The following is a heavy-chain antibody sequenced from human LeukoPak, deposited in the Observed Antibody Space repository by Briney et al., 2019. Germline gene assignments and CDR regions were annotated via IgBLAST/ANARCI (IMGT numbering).Heavy chain of an antibody. Sequence: GESLKISCKGSGYSFTTYWIGWVRQMPGKGLEWMGWMNPNSGNTGQPQKFQDRVTITRNTSITTAYMELSSLRSEDTAVYYCARGYGGYQFDYWGQGTLVTVSS. J-gene: IGHJ4*02. CDR1: GYSFTTYW. CDR3: ARGYGGYQFDY. D-gene: IGHD4-17*01. CDR2: MNPNSGNT. V-gene: IGHV1-8*03.